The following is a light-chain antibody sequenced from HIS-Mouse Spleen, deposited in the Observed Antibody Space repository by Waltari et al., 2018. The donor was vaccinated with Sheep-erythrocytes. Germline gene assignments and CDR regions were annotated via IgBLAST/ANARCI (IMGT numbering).Light chain of an antibody. CDR2: GKN. CDR3: NSRDSSGNHLV. J-gene: IGLJ3*02. V-gene: IGLV3-19*01. Sequence: SSELTQAPAVSVALGQTVRITCQGASLRSYYASWYQQKPGQAPVLVIYGKNNRPAGIPDRVSGSSSGNTASLTITGAQAEDEADYYCNSRDSSGNHLVFGGGTKLTVL. CDR1: SLRSYY.